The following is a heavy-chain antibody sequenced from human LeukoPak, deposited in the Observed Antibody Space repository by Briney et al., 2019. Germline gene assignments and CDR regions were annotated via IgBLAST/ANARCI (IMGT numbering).Heavy chain of an antibody. J-gene: IGHJ3*02. D-gene: IGHD2-2*01. CDR1: GFTSSSYG. CDR2: IWYDGSNK. V-gene: IGHV3-33*01. Sequence: GGSLRLSCAASGFTSSSYGMHWVRQAPGKGLEWVAVIWYDGSNKYYADSVKGRFTISRDNSKNTLYLQINSLRAEDTAVYYCARDIVVVPAASDAFDIWGQGTMVTVSS. CDR3: ARDIVVVPAASDAFDI.